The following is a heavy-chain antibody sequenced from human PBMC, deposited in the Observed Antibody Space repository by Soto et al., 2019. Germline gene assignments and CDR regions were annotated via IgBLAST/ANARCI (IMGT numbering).Heavy chain of an antibody. V-gene: IGHV3-21*01. CDR3: ARAPLGSGGAFDI. J-gene: IGHJ3*02. CDR2: ISSSSSYI. D-gene: IGHD7-27*01. Sequence: GGSLILSCAASGFTFSSYSMNWVRQAPGKGLEWVSSISSSSSYIYYADSVKGRFTISRDNAKNSLYLQMNSLRAEDTAVYYCARAPLGSGGAFDIWGQGTMVTVSS. CDR1: GFTFSSYS.